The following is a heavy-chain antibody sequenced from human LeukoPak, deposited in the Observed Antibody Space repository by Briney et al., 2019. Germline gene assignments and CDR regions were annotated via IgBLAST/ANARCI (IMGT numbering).Heavy chain of an antibody. CDR3: AQYSGSYFGAFDI. CDR1: GGSFSGYY. Sequence: SETLSLTCAVYGGSFSGYYWSWIRQPPGKGLEWIGEINHSGSTNYNPSLKSRVTISVGTSKNQFSLKLSSVTAADTAVYYCAQYSGSYFGAFDIWGQGTMVTVSS. D-gene: IGHD3-10*01. V-gene: IGHV4-34*01. CDR2: INHSGST. J-gene: IGHJ3*02.